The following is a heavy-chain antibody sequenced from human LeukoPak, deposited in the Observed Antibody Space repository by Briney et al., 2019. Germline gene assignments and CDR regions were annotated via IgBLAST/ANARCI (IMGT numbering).Heavy chain of an antibody. J-gene: IGHJ4*02. V-gene: IGHV1-18*01. Sequence: ASVKVSCKTSGFTFTSYGSTWVRQAPGQGAEWMGWISAYNGNTNYAQKFRGRVTMTTDTSTSTVYMELRSLTSDDTAVYYCARGGLSSSGCDFWGPGTLVSVSS. CDR2: ISAYNGNT. CDR1: GFTFTSYG. CDR3: ARGGLSSSGCDF. D-gene: IGHD6-19*01.